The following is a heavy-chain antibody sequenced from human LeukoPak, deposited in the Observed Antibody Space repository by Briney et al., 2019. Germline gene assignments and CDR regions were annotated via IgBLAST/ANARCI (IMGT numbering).Heavy chain of an antibody. CDR2: ISRTSEAT. CDR3: ARGAIDTTRWFDP. CDR1: GFTFSSYA. D-gene: IGHD1-1*01. J-gene: IGHJ5*02. Sequence: GGSLRLSCTTSGFTFSSYAMSWVRQAPGKGLEWVSLISRTSEATFYADSVKGRFTISRDNAKNSLYLQMNGLRAEDTAVYYCARGAIDTTRWFDPWGRGTLVTVSS. V-gene: IGHV3-21*01.